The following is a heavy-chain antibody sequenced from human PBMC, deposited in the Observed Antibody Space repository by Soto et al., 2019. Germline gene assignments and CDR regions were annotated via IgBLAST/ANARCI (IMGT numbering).Heavy chain of an antibody. CDR2: INPNSGGT. V-gene: IGHV1-2*02. Sequence: ASVKVSCKASGYTFTGYYMHWVRQAPGQGLEWMGWINPNSGGTNYAQKFQGRVTMTRDTSISTAYMELSRLRSDDTAVYYCARDSSTDSSSWYDFDYWGQGTLVTVS. D-gene: IGHD6-13*01. J-gene: IGHJ4*02. CDR3: ARDSSTDSSSWYDFDY. CDR1: GYTFTGYY.